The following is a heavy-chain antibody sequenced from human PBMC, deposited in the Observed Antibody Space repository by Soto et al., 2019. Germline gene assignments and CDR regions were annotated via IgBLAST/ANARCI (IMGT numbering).Heavy chain of an antibody. V-gene: IGHV3-48*03. Sequence: GGSLRLSFAASGFIFRSYEMNWVRQAPGKGLEWISYIGGSDSTIYYEYSAKVRFNISIDNAKNSLYLQMNSLRAEDTAVYYCARWLEYFDXWGQRTLVTVSX. D-gene: IGHD6-19*01. CDR2: IGGSDSTI. CDR1: GFIFRSYE. J-gene: IGHJ4*02. CDR3: ARWLEYFDX.